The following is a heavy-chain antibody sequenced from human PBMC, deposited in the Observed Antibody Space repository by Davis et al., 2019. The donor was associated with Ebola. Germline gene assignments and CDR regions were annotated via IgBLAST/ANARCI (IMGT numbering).Heavy chain of an antibody. Sequence: PGGSLRLSCAASGFTFSRYWMHWVRQAPGKGLVYVSRISSDGGITSYADSVKGRFTISRDNSKNTLYLQMNSLRAEDTAVYYCAKLCGGDCYSKFYFDYWGQGTLVTVSS. CDR2: ISSDGGIT. D-gene: IGHD2-21*02. CDR3: AKLCGGDCYSKFYFDY. V-gene: IGHV3-74*01. J-gene: IGHJ4*02. CDR1: GFTFSRYW.